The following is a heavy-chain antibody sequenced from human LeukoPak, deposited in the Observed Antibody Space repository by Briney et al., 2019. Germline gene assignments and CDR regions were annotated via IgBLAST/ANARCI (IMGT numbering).Heavy chain of an antibody. V-gene: IGHV3-9*03. J-gene: IGHJ6*03. CDR1: GFTFDDYA. CDR2: ISWNSGSI. Sequence: GGSLRLSCAASGFTFDDYAMHWVRQAPGKGLEWVSGISWNSGSIGYADSVKGRFTISRDNAKNSLYLQMNSLRAEDMALYYCATIQLWFYYMDVWGKGTTVTVSS. CDR3: ATIQLWFYYMDV. D-gene: IGHD5-18*01.